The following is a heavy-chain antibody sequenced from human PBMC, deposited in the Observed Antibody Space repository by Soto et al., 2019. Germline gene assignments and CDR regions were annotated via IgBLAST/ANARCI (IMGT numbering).Heavy chain of an antibody. Sequence: ASVKVSCKASGYTFTGYYMHWVRQAPGQGLEWMGWINPNSGGTNYAQKFQGRVTMTRDTSISTAYMELSRLRSDDTAVYYCARNRXYCSGGSCYNGINWFDPWGQGTLVTVSS. CDR3: ARNRXYCSGGSCYNGINWFDP. J-gene: IGHJ5*02. D-gene: IGHD2-15*01. CDR2: INPNSGGT. CDR1: GYTFTGYY. V-gene: IGHV1-2*02.